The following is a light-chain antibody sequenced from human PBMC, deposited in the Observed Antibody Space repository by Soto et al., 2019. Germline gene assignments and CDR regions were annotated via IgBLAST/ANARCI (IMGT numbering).Light chain of an antibody. CDR3: CSYTRFDTLL. CDR1: SSDVGNYNF. CDR2: EVS. J-gene: IGLJ2*01. V-gene: IGLV2-23*02. Sequence: QSALTQPASVSGSPGQSITISCIGTSSDVGNYNFVSWYQHHPGKAPRLIISEVSNGPSGIPSRFSGSKSGNTASLTISGLRAENEADYYCCSYTRFDTLLFGGGTK.